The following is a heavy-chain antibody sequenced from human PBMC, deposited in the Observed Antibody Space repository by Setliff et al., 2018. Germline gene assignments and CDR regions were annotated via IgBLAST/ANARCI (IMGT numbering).Heavy chain of an antibody. CDR3: ARAPGYCSGGSCYLGYYYYYMDV. J-gene: IGHJ6*03. CDR1: GDSLSGDNYF. V-gene: IGHV4-30-4*02. CDR2: IYYTGKT. Sequence: SETLSLTCTVSGDSLSGDNYFWSWIRHLPGKGLQWLGHIYYTGKTYYNPSLKSRLEMSVDTSKREFALRLSSVTAADTAVYYCARAPGYCSGGSCYLGYYYYYMDVWGKGTTVTVSS. D-gene: IGHD2-15*01.